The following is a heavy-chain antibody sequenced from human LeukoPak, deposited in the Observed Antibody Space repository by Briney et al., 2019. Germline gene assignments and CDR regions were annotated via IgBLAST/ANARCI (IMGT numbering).Heavy chain of an antibody. CDR3: ARGHIVATILYFDY. J-gene: IGHJ4*02. Sequence: PSQTLSLTCAVSGGSISSGGYSWSWIRQPPGKGLEWIGYIYHSGSTYYNPSLKSRVTISVDRSKNQFSLKLSSVTAADTAVYYCARGHIVATILYFDYWGQGTLVTVSS. V-gene: IGHV4-30-2*01. CDR1: GGSISSGGYS. CDR2: IYHSGST. D-gene: IGHD5-12*01.